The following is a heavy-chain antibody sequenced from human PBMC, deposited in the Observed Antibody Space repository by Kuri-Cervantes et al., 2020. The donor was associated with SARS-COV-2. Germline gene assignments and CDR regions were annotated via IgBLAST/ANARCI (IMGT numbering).Heavy chain of an antibody. Sequence: SETLSLTCTVSGGSISSSSYYWGWIRQPPGKGLEWIGSINYSGSTYYNPSLKSRVTISVDTSKNQFSLKLSSVTAADTAVYYCAREGGYYYYHMDVWGKGTTVTVSS. CDR2: INYSGST. V-gene: IGHV4-39*07. CDR1: GGSISSSSYY. D-gene: IGHD3-16*01. J-gene: IGHJ6*03. CDR3: AREGGYYYYHMDV.